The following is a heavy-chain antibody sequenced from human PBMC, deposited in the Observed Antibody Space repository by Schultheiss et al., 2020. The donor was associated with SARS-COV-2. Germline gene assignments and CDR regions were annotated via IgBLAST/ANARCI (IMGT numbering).Heavy chain of an antibody. D-gene: IGHD6-13*01. V-gene: IGHV3-66*01. J-gene: IGHJ4*02. CDR2: IYSGGST. Sequence: GGSLRLSCAASGFTVSSNYMSWVRQAPGKGLEWVSVIYSGGSTYYADSVKGRFTISRDNSKNTLYLQMNSLRAEDTAVYYCASSSYSSSWYLPDYWGQGTLVTVSS. CDR1: GFTVSSNY. CDR3: ASSSYSSSWYLPDY.